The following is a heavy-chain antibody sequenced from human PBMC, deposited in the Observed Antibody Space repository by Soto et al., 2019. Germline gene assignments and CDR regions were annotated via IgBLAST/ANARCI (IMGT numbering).Heavy chain of an antibody. J-gene: IGHJ4*02. CDR3: ATSRVNRYYDFWSGSLDY. CDR2: FDPEDGET. V-gene: IGHV1-24*01. D-gene: IGHD3-3*01. CDR1: GYTLTELS. Sequence: ASVKVSCKVSGYTLTELSMHWVRRAPGKGLEWMGGFDPEDGETIYAQKFQGRVTMTEDTSTDTAYMELSSLRSEDTAVYYCATSRVNRYYDFWSGSLDYWGQGTLVTVSS.